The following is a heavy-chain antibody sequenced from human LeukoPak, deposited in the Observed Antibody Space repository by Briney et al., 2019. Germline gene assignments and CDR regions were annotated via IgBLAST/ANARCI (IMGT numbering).Heavy chain of an antibody. CDR3: AREAYGGNHYNHYYMDV. CDR2: INRRGIT. Sequence: PSETLSLTCAVSGYSISSGYCWGWVRQPPGKGLEWIGSINRRGITNSSPSLQSRVLISLDTSRNEVSLELTSVTAADTAVYYCAREAYGGNHYNHYYMDVWGTGSTVTVSS. CDR1: GYSISSGYC. V-gene: IGHV4-38-2*02. J-gene: IGHJ6*03. D-gene: IGHD4-23*01.